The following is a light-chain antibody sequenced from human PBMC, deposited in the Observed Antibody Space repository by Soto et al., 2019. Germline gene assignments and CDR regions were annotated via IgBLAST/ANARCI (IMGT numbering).Light chain of an antibody. CDR2: DNN. CDR3: GTWDNTLSAGV. CDR1: SSNIEDNY. J-gene: IGLJ2*01. V-gene: IGLV1-51*01. Sequence: QSVLTQPPSVSAAPGQKVTISCSGSSSNIEDNYVSWYQQLPGTAPKLLIYDNNKRPSGIPDRFSGSKSGTSATLGITGLQTGDEADYYCGTWDNTLSAGVFGGGTKRTVL.